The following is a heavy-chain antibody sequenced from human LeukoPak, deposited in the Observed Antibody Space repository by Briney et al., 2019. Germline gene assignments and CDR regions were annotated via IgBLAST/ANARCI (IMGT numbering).Heavy chain of an antibody. CDR2: IGTNEQRT. J-gene: IGHJ1*01. D-gene: IGHD6-19*01. V-gene: IGHV3-23*01. Sequence: PGGSLRLSCVASGFTFSRYAMNWVRQTPGRGLEWVSLIGTNEQRTHYADSVKGRFTISRDNSKNTLFLQMNSLRAEDTAVYYCAKDLDSTDLYDNADWGQGTLVTVSS. CDR3: AKDLDSTDLYDNAD. CDR1: GFTFSRYA.